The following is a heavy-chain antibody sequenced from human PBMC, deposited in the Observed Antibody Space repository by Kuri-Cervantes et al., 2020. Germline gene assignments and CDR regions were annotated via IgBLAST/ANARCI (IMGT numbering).Heavy chain of an antibody. CDR1: GYTFTSYD. J-gene: IGHJ6*02. Sequence: ASVKVSCKASGYTFTSYDINWVRQAPGQGLEWMGWINPNSGGTNYAQKFQGWVTMTRDTSIGTAYMELSRLRSDDTAVYYCARAQGGIFFPYYGMDVWGQGTTVTVSS. D-gene: IGHD3-9*01. V-gene: IGHV1-2*04. CDR3: ARAQGGIFFPYYGMDV. CDR2: INPNSGGT.